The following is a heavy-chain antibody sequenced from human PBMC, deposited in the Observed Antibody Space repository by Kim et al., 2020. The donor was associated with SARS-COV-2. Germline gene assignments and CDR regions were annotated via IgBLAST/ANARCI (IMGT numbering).Heavy chain of an antibody. Sequence: GGSLRLSCAASGFTFSDYYMSWIRQTPGKGLEWISYISSSIDYTKYADSVKGRFTISRDNAKNSLYLQMHSLRAEDTAVYYCARVEYGSSSWYYFDYWR. CDR3: ARVEYGSSSWYYFDY. J-gene: IGHJ4*01. V-gene: IGHV3-11*05. CDR1: GFTFSDYY. CDR2: ISSSIDYT. D-gene: IGHD6-13*01.